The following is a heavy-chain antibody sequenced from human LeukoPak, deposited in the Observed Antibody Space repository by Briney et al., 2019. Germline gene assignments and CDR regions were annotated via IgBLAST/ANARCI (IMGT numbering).Heavy chain of an antibody. CDR3: ARTISRYCSGGSCQALGY. CDR1: GGSISSYY. D-gene: IGHD2-15*01. J-gene: IGHJ4*02. Sequence: SETLSLTCTVSGGSISSYYWSWIRQPPGKGLEWIGYIYYSGSTNYNPSLKSRVIISVDTSKNQFSLKLSSVTAADTAVYYCARTISRYCSGGSCQALGYWGQGTLVTVSS. V-gene: IGHV4-59*01. CDR2: IYYSGST.